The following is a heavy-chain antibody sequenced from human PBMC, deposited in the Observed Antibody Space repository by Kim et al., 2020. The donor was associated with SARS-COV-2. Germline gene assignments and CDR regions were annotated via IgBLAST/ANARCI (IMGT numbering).Heavy chain of an antibody. Sequence: SETLSLTCTASGGSISSYYWSWIRQPPGKGLEWIGYIYYSGSTNYNPSLKSRVTISVDTSKNQFSLKLSSVTAADTAVYYCAREPYSGSPYDYWGQGTLVTVSS. CDR2: IYYSGST. J-gene: IGHJ4*02. D-gene: IGHD1-26*01. CDR3: AREPYSGSPYDY. V-gene: IGHV4-59*01. CDR1: GGSISSYY.